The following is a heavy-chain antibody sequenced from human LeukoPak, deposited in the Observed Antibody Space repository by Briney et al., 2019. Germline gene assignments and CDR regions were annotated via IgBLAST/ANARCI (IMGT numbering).Heavy chain of an antibody. CDR1: GCSISTYY. V-gene: IGHV4-59*01. D-gene: IGHD3-22*01. Sequence: SETLSLTCTVSGCSISTYYWGRIRQPPGKGLEWIGYIYYSGSTNYGPSLKSRVTMSVDTSKNHVSLRLTSVTAADTAVYYCARVTAESTGYYRFADYWGQGTLVTVSS. J-gene: IGHJ4*02. CDR2: IYYSGST. CDR3: ARVTAESTGYYRFADY.